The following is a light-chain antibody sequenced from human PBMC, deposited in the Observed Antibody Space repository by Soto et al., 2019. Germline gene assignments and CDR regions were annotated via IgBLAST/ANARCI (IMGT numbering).Light chain of an antibody. Sequence: EIVLTQSPGTLSLSPGERVTLSCRASQSVSSSYLAWYQQKPGQAPRLLIYGASSRATGIPDRFSGSGSGTDFTLTISRLEPEGFAVYYWQQYGSSPPLTFGGGTKVEIK. J-gene: IGKJ4*01. CDR2: GAS. V-gene: IGKV3-20*01. CDR1: QSVSSSY. CDR3: QQYGSSPPLT.